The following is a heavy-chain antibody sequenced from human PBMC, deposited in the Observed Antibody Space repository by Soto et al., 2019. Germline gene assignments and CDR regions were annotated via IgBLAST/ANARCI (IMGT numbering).Heavy chain of an antibody. Sequence: ASVKVSCKVSGYTLTELSMHWVRQAPGKGLEWMGGFDPEDGETIYAQKFQGRVTMTEDTSTDTAYVELSSLRSEDTAVYYCATSYYYDRRYYYYGMDVWGQGTTVTVSS. V-gene: IGHV1-24*01. CDR2: FDPEDGET. D-gene: IGHD3-22*01. J-gene: IGHJ6*02. CDR1: GYTLTELS. CDR3: ATSYYYDRRYYYYGMDV.